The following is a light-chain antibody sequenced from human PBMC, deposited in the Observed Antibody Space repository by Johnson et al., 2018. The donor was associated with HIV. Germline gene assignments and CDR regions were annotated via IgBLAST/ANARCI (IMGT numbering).Light chain of an antibody. CDR3: GTWDSSLIVGGV. CDR2: DND. Sequence: QSVLTQPPSVSAAPGQKVTISCSGSSSNIGNNYISWYQQVPGTAPKLLIYDNDKRPLGIPDRFSGSKSGTSANLGITGLQTGDEADYYCGTWDSSLIVGGVFGTATKVTVL. J-gene: IGLJ1*01. V-gene: IGLV1-51*01. CDR1: SSNIGNNY.